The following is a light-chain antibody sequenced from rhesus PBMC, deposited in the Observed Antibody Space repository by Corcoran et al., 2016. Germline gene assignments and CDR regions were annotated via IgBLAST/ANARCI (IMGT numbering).Light chain of an antibody. CDR1: QSISSW. Sequence: DIQMTQSPSSLSASVGDTVTITCRASQSISSWLDWYQQKPGKAPTLLFDKPSSLQSGVPSRFRGSGSGTDFTLTISSLQTEDFATYYCLQYSSSPPTFGQGTKVEIK. CDR3: LQYSSSPPT. V-gene: IGKV1-22*01. J-gene: IGKJ1*01. CDR2: KPS.